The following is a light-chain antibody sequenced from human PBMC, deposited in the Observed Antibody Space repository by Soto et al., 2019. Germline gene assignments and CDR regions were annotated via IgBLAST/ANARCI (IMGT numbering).Light chain of an antibody. V-gene: IGKV1-27*01. CDR1: QGSSTY. CDR2: AAS. CDR3: HKYTNVPA. J-gene: IGKJ4*02. Sequence: DIQMTQSPSSLSASVGDRVTITCRASQGSSTYLAWYQQIQWQVPKLLISAASTLQSGVPSRFSGSGSVTDFTLTISSLQADDGATYYGHKYTNVPAFGGGTKVEIK.